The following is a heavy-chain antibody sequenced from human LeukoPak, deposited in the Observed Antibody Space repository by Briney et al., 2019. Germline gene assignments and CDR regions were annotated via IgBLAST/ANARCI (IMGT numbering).Heavy chain of an antibody. D-gene: IGHD1-26*01. J-gene: IGHJ4*02. CDR2: INGDGTTT. CDR1: GFALSTHW. CDR3: ARRWYTGTYYYFDL. V-gene: IGHV3-74*01. Sequence: GGSLRLSCAASGFALSTHWMHWVRQAPGKGLVWVSRINGDGTTTSYADSVKGRFTISRVNAKSTLYLEMDSLRAEDTAIYYCARRWYTGTYYYFDLWGQGTLVTVSS.